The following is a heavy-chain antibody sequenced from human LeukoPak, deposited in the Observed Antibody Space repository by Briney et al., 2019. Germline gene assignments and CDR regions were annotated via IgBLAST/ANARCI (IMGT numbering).Heavy chain of an antibody. CDR3: ARPNITSYYDSRGYDAFDV. D-gene: IGHD3-22*01. V-gene: IGHV5-51*01. CDR1: GYRFNAYW. CDR2: IYPDDSDT. Sequence: GESLKISCKGSGYRFNAYWIAWVRQMPVKGLEWMGIIYPDDSDTIYSPSFQGQVTISADKSVRTAYLQWSSLKASDTAMYYCARPNITSYYDSRGYDAFDVWGQGTMVTVSS. J-gene: IGHJ3*01.